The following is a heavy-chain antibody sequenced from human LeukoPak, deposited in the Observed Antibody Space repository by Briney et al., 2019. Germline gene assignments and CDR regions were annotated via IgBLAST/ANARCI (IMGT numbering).Heavy chain of an antibody. Sequence: SETLSLTCTVSGGSISSYYWSWIRQPPGKGLEWIGYIYYSGSTNYNPSLKSRVTISVDTSKNQFSLKLSSVTAADTAVYYCARDGKYYDFWSGYPHGAFDIWGQGTMVTVSS. V-gene: IGHV4-59*12. CDR2: IYYSGST. CDR3: ARDGKYYDFWSGYPHGAFDI. CDR1: GGSISSYY. J-gene: IGHJ3*02. D-gene: IGHD3-3*01.